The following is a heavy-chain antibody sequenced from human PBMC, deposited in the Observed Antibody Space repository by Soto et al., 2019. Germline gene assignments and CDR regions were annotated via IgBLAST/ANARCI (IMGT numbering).Heavy chain of an antibody. Sequence: QVQLVQSGAEVKKPGSSVKVSCKASGGTFSSYAISWVRQAPGQGLEWMGGIIPIFGTANYAQKFQGRVTSXAXGPTSTAYMERSSLRSEDTAVYYCAREVSVGRYFQHWGQGTLVTVSS. D-gene: IGHD1-26*01. CDR2: IIPIFGTA. CDR1: GGTFSSYA. V-gene: IGHV1-69*12. J-gene: IGHJ1*01. CDR3: AREVSVGRYFQH.